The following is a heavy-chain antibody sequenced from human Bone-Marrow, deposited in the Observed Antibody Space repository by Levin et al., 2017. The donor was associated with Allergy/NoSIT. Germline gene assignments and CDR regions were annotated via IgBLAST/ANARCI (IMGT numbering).Heavy chain of an antibody. V-gene: IGHV4-34*01. CDR1: GGSFGRYF. Sequence: SQTLSLTCAVYGGSFGRYFWSWIRQTPGKGLEWIGDISQSGSTTYNPSLKSRVTIAVDTAKNQFSLNLRSVTAADTATYYCARVGGAPNWFDPWRQGTLVTVSS. D-gene: IGHD1-26*01. CDR2: ISQSGST. CDR3: ARVGGAPNWFDP. J-gene: IGHJ5*02.